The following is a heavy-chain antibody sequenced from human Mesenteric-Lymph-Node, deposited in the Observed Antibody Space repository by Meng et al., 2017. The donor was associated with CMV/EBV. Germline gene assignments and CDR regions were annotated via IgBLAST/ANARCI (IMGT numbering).Heavy chain of an antibody. CDR2: IHHSGRT. Sequence: GSLRLSCAVYGGSFSAYYWTWIRQPPGKGLEWIGEIHHSGRTNSNPSVKSRLTISVDTSKSQISLKLTSATAADTAVYYCAGFVWGIGFDPWGQGTLVTVSS. CDR3: AGFVWGIGFDP. J-gene: IGHJ5*02. D-gene: IGHD7-27*01. CDR1: GGSFSAYY. V-gene: IGHV4-34*01.